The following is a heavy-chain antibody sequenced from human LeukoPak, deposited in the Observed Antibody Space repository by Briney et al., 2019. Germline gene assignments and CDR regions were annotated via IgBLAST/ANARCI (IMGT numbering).Heavy chain of an antibody. D-gene: IGHD6-13*01. CDR2: IYTSGST. Sequence: PSETLSLTCTVSGGSISSGSYYWSWIRQPAGKGLEWIGRIYTSGSTNYNPSLKSRVTISVDTSKNQFSLKLSSVTAADTAVYYCARDSEQLTPPYYYYYYMDVWGKGTTVTVSS. CDR3: ARDSEQLTPPYYYYYYMDV. CDR1: GGSISSGSYY. J-gene: IGHJ6*03. V-gene: IGHV4-61*02.